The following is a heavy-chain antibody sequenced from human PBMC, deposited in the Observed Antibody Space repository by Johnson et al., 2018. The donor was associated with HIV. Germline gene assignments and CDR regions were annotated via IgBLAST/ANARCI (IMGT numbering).Heavy chain of an antibody. D-gene: IGHD1-1*01. Sequence: VQLVESGGGVVRPGGSLRLSCAASGFTFDDYDMSWVRQGPGKGLEWVSGIKWNGGSTSYADSVKGRFTISRDNSKNTLYLQMNSLRAEDTAVYYCARVEGSDAFDIWGQGTMVTVSS. CDR3: ARVEGSDAFDI. CDR2: IKWNGGST. J-gene: IGHJ3*02. CDR1: GFTFDDYD. V-gene: IGHV3-20*04.